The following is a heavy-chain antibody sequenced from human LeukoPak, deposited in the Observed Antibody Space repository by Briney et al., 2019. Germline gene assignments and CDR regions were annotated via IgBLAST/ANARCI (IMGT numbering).Heavy chain of an antibody. D-gene: IGHD5-18*01. CDR2: IYYTGST. CDR1: GGSISNYY. J-gene: IGHJ6*03. Sequence: SETLSLTCTVSGGSISNYYWSWIRQPPGKGLEWIGNIYYTGSTDYSPSLRSRVTMSLDASKNQFSLKLSSVTAADTAVYYCARGEYSYGYIDYYMDVWGKGTTVTVSS. V-gene: IGHV4-59*12. CDR3: ARGEYSYGYIDYYMDV.